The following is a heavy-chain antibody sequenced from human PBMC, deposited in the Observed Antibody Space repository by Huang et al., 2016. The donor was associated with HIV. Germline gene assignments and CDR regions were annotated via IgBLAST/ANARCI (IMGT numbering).Heavy chain of an antibody. D-gene: IGHD3-10*01. J-gene: IGHJ4*02. V-gene: IGHV4-30-4*08. CDR3: SRALYYHGSGSYSDY. Sequence: QVQLQESGPGLVKPSQTLSLTCTVSGDSIGSGGHYWSWIRQPPGKGLEWIGFIYYSVSTYHNPSRKSRVTISVDTSKNQFSLKLSSVTAADTAVYFCSRALYYHGSGSYSDYWGRGTLVTVSS. CDR1: GDSIGSGGHY. CDR2: IYYSVST.